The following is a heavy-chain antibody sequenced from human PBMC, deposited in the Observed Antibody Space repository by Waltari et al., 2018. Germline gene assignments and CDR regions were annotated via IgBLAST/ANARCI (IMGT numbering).Heavy chain of an antibody. D-gene: IGHD2-2*01. Sequence: EVQLVQSGAEVKKPGATVNISCKVSGYTFTDYYMHWVQQAPGQGLEWMGLVDPEDGETIYAEKFQGRVTITADTSTDTAYMELSSLRSEDTAVYYCATDPLIVVVPAAIRWGGWGQGTLVTVSS. CDR2: VDPEDGET. V-gene: IGHV1-69-2*01. CDR3: ATDPLIVVVPAAIRWGG. J-gene: IGHJ4*02. CDR1: GYTFTDYY.